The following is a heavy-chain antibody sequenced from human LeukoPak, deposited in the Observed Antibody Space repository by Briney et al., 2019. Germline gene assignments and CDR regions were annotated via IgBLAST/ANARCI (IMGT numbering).Heavy chain of an antibody. D-gene: IGHD5-24*01. J-gene: IGHJ1*01. CDR3: ARGWATIPD. Sequence: GGSLRLSCSASGFTFSINWMTWVRQAPGKGLEWVANIPDDGSETNYVDSVKGRFIISRGNAKNSLSLQMNSLREEDTALYYCARGWATIPDWGQGTLVTVSS. V-gene: IGHV3-7*01. CDR1: GFTFSINW. CDR2: IPDDGSET.